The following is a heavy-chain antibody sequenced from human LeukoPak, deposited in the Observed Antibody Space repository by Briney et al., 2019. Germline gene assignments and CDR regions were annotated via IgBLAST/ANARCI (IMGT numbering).Heavy chain of an antibody. CDR3: AREGSDFWSGGSCYYYYYYYMDV. V-gene: IGHV3-48*01. CDR1: EFTFSNYN. CDR2: ISSSTSAI. J-gene: IGHJ6*03. Sequence: GGSLGLSCAASEFTFSNYNMNWVRQAPGKGLEWISYISSSTSAIYYADSVKGRFTISRDNAKNSVYLQMNRLRAEDTAVYYCAREGSDFWSGGSCYYYYYYYMDVWGKGTTVTVSS. D-gene: IGHD2-15*01.